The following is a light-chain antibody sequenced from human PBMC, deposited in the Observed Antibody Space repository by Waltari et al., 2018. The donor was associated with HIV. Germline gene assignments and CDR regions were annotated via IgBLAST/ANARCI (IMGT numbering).Light chain of an antibody. V-gene: IGLV1-44*01. CDR2: SNN. J-gene: IGLJ2*01. CDR1: SSALGSNA. Sequence: QSVLTQPPSASETPGQRVAIPCSGSSSALGSNAVNWYQQLPETAPKLLIYSNNQRPSGVPDRFSGSKSGTSASLAISGLQSEDEADYYCAAWDDSLNGPHVVFGGGTKLTVL. CDR3: AAWDDSLNGPHVV.